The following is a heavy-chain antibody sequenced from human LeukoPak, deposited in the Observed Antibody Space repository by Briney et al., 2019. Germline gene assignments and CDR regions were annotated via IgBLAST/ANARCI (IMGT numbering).Heavy chain of an antibody. CDR1: GFTFSSYG. V-gene: IGHV3-30*02. Sequence: GGSLRLSCAASGFTFSSYGMHWVRQAPGKGLEWVAFIRYDGSNKYYADSVKGRFTISRDNSKNTLYLQMNSLRAEDTAVYYCAKDRGPSKGYYMDVWGKGTTVTVSS. J-gene: IGHJ6*03. CDR3: AKDRGPSKGYYMDV. CDR2: IRYDGSNK.